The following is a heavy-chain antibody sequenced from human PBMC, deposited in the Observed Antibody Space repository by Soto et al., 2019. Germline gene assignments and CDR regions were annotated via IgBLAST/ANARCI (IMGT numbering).Heavy chain of an antibody. CDR3: ARILNDFWSGEYYYYGMDV. D-gene: IGHD3-3*01. CDR1: GFTFSSYS. Sequence: PGGSLRLSCAASGFTFSSYSMNWVRQAPGKGLEWVSYISSSSSTIYYADSVKGRFTISRDNAKNSLYLQMNSLRDEDTAVYYCARILNDFWSGEYYYYGMDVWGQGTTVTVS. V-gene: IGHV3-48*02. CDR2: ISSSSSTI. J-gene: IGHJ6*02.